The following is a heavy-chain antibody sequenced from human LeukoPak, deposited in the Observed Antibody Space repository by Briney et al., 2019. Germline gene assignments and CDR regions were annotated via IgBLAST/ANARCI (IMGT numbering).Heavy chain of an antibody. CDR1: GFTFSSYA. CDR3: AKQAYSGDYQYYFDY. CDR2: ISGSGGST. V-gene: IGHV3-23*01. D-gene: IGHD1-26*01. Sequence: GGSLRLSCAASGFTFSSYAMSWVRQAPGKGLEWVSAISGSGGSTYCADSVKGRFTISRDNSKNTLYLQMNSLRAEDTAVYYCAKQAYSGDYQYYFDYWGQGTLVTVSS. J-gene: IGHJ4*02.